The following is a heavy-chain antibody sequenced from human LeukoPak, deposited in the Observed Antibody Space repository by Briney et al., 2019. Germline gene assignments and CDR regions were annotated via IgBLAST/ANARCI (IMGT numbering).Heavy chain of an antibody. V-gene: IGHV1-18*04. CDR2: ISAYNGNT. CDR1: GYTFTSYY. CDR3: ARDRTVAGPLGY. J-gene: IGHJ4*02. D-gene: IGHD6-19*01. Sequence: ASVKVSCKAPGYTFTSYYMHWVRQAPGQGLEWMGWISAYNGNTNYAQKLQGRVTMTTDTSTSTAYMELRSLRSDDTAVYYCARDRTVAGPLGYWGQGTLVTVSS.